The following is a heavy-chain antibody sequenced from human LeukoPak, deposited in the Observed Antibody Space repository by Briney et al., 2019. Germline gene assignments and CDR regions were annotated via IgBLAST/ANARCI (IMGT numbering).Heavy chain of an antibody. CDR2: IKQDVSER. CDR1: GFTFSAYW. J-gene: IGHJ5*02. V-gene: IGHV3-7*04. Sequence: PGGSLRLSCAASGFTFSAYWMTWVRQAPGKGLEWVANIKQDVSERYYVDSVKGRFTISRDNAKNSLYLQMNSLRAEDTAVYYCARGLSNGDSRYNWFGPWGQGTLVTVSS. CDR3: ARGLSNGDSRYNWFGP. D-gene: IGHD2-8*01.